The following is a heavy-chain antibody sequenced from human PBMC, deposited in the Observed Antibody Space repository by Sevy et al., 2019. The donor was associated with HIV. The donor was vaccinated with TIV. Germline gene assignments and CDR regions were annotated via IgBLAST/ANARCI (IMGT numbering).Heavy chain of an antibody. D-gene: IGHD2-21*02. CDR2: IASHGNYN. J-gene: IGHJ4*02. Sequence: GGSLRLSCAASGFIFSHYDMHWVRQAPGKGLEWVAVIASHGNYNSLAASVKGQFTISRDTARNTLDLQMNSLRVEDTAVYYCARLESCGGDCYYFDSWGQGALVTVSS. CDR1: GFIFSHYD. V-gene: IGHV3-30-3*01. CDR3: ARLESCGGDCYYFDS.